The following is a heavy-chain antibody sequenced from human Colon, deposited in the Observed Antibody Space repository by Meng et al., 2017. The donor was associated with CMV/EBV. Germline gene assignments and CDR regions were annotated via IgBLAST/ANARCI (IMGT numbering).Heavy chain of an antibody. D-gene: IGHD3-3*01. V-gene: IGHV4-31*03. J-gene: IGHJ4*02. CDR3: ARVVIRSGYPYFFDY. CDR1: GDSIGSSGYC. Sequence: SETLSLTCTVSGDSIGSSGYCWSWIRQHPEKGLEWIGYIYYSGSTNYNPSLKSRLTILRDTSENQFSLKLTSVTAADTAMYYCARVVIRSGYPYFFDYWGQGALVTVSS. CDR2: IYYSGST.